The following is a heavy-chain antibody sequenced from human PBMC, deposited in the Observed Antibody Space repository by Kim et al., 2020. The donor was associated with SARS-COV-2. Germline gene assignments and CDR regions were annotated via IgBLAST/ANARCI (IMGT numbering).Heavy chain of an antibody. Sequence: GGSLRLSCAASGFTFSSYSMNWVRQAPGKGLEWVSSISSSSSYIYYADSVKGRFTISRDNAKNSLYLQMNSLRAEDTAVYYCARRIAGEWELLPGDSYYYYGMGVWGQGTTVTVSS. J-gene: IGHJ6*02. CDR1: GFTFSSYS. D-gene: IGHD1-26*01. V-gene: IGHV3-21*01. CDR3: ARRIAGEWELLPGDSYYYYGMGV. CDR2: ISSSSSYI.